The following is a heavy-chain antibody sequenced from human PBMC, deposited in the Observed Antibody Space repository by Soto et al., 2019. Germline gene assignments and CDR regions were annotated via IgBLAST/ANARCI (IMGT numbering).Heavy chain of an antibody. J-gene: IGHJ6*02. D-gene: IGHD3-3*01. Sequence: LSQTLSLTCAISGDSVSSNSAAWNWIRQSPSRGLEWLGRTYYRSKWYNDYAVSVKSRITINPDTSKNQFSLQLNSVTPEDTAVYYCARDQRFLEWLLYSDYYYYGMCVRGQGTTFTVSS. CDR2: TYYRSKWYN. CDR1: GDSVSSNSAA. CDR3: ARDQRFLEWLLYSDYYYYGMCV. V-gene: IGHV6-1*01.